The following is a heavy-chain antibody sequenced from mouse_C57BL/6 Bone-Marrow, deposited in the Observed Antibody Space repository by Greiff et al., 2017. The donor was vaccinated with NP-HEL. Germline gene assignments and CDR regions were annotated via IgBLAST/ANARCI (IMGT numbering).Heavy chain of an antibody. Sequence: VKLQQPGAELVKPGASVKLSCKASGYTFTSYWMQWVKQRPGQGLEWIGEIDPSDSYTNYNQKFKGKATLTVDTSSSTAYMQLSSLTSEDSAVYYCATYYYGSSWFAYWGQGTLVTVSA. CDR1: GYTFTSYW. CDR3: ATYYYGSSWFAY. D-gene: IGHD1-1*01. CDR2: IDPSDSYT. V-gene: IGHV1-50*01. J-gene: IGHJ3*01.